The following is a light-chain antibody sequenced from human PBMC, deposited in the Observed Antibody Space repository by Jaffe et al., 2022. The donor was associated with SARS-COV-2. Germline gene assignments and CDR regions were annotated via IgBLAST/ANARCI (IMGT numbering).Light chain of an antibody. J-gene: IGKJ5*01. Sequence: DIQMTQSPSSLSASVGDRVTITCRASQSISNYLNWYQQKPGEAPKLLISAASRLHSGVPSRFSGSGSGTDFALTISSLQLEDFATYYCQQSSSIPITFGQGTRLEI. CDR3: QQSSSIPIT. CDR2: AAS. CDR1: QSISNY. V-gene: IGKV1-39*01.